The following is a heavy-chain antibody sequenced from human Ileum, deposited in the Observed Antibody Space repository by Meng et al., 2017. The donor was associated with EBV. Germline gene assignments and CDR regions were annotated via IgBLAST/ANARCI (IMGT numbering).Heavy chain of an antibody. CDR1: GGSSSRSDW. V-gene: IGHV4-4*02. Sequence: QVQLRESGPGLGEPSGTLSLTCAVSGGSSSRSDWWSWVRQPPGKGLEWIGETSHSGSTNYSPSLKSRVTISLDKSKNQLSLKLNSVTAADTAVYYCASSDYYRSDYWGQGTLVTVSS. CDR3: ASSDYYRSDY. CDR2: TSHSGST. J-gene: IGHJ4*02. D-gene: IGHD3-22*01.